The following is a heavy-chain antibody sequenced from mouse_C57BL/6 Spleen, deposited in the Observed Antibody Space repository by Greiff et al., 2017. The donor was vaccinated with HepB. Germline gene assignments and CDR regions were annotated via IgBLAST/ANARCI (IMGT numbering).Heavy chain of an antibody. J-gene: IGHJ4*01. CDR2: IDPSDSYT. V-gene: IGHV1-69*01. CDR3: ARYDYDGGAMDY. CDR1: GYTFTSSW. D-gene: IGHD2-4*01. Sequence: VQLQQSGAELVMPGASVKLSCKASGYTFTSSWMHGVKQRPGQGLEWIGEIDPSDSYTNYNQKFKGKSTLTVDKSSSTAYMQLSSLTSEDSAVYYCARYDYDGGAMDYWGQGTSVTVSS.